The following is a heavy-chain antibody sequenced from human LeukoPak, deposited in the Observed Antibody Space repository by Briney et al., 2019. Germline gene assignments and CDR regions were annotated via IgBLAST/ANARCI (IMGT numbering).Heavy chain of an antibody. D-gene: IGHD3-10*01. V-gene: IGHV1-2*04. Sequence: ASVKVSCKASGYTFTDYYMHWVRQAPGQGLEWMGWINPNSGGTNYAQKFQGWVTMTRDTSISTAYMELSRLRSDDTAVYYCARGIPTFYGSGSYPHDAFDIWGQGTMVTVSS. CDR2: INPNSGGT. CDR1: GYTFTDYY. CDR3: ARGIPTFYGSGSYPHDAFDI. J-gene: IGHJ3*02.